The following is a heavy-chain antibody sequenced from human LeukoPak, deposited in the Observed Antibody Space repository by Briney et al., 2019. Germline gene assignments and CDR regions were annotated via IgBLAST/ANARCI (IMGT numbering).Heavy chain of an antibody. CDR1: GFSFSGYW. CDR3: ARALKYNSGYDWGGDY. D-gene: IGHD5-12*01. Sequence: PGGSLRLSCAASGFSFSGYWMQWVRQAPGKGLVWISRITSDGSGTDYADSVKGRFTISRDNAKNTLYLQMNSPRAEDTAVYYCARALKYNSGYDWGGDYWGQGTLVTVSS. V-gene: IGHV3-74*01. J-gene: IGHJ4*02. CDR2: ITSDGSGT.